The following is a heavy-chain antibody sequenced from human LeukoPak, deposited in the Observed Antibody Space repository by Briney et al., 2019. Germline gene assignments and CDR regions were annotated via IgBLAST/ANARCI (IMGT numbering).Heavy chain of an antibody. CDR2: IYPGYSDT. V-gene: IGHV5-51*01. D-gene: IGHD2-15*01. CDR3: ARSIYCSGGSCYSDYYYGMDV. J-gene: IGHJ6*02. Sequence: GSPENFLKGSGYSFSSYRIGWGGQMAGKRLEVMGVIYPGYSDTRYSPSFQGQVTISADKSISTAYLQWSSLKASDTAMYYCARSIYCSGGSCYSDYYYGMDVWGQGTTVTVSS. CDR1: GYSFSSYR.